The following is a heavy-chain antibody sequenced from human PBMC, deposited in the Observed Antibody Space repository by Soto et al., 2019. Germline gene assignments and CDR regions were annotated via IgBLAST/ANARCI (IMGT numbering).Heavy chain of an antibody. D-gene: IGHD3-16*01. J-gene: IGHJ4*02. CDR3: ARDDSLGDPNDY. CDR2: ISSSSSYI. V-gene: IGHV3-21*01. CDR1: GFTFSSYS. Sequence: GGSLRLSCAASGFTFSSYSMNWVRQAPGKGLEWVSSISSSSSYIYYADSVKGRFTISRDNAKNSLYLQMNSLRAEDTAVYYCARDDSLGDPNDYWGQGTLVTVSS.